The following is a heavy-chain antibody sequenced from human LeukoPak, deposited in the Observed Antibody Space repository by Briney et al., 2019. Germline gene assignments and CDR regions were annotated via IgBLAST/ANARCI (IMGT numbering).Heavy chain of an antibody. CDR2: IDHRGNT. CDR3: ARGYGPGY. CDR1: GDSITNTNW. Sequence: PSETLSLTCAVSGDSITNTNWWNWVRQPPGKGLEWIVEIDHRGNTNYNPSLKSRVTISADKSKNQFSLKLSSVTAADTAVYYCARGYGPGYWGQGTLVTVSA. D-gene: IGHD4-17*01. J-gene: IGHJ4*02. V-gene: IGHV4-4*02.